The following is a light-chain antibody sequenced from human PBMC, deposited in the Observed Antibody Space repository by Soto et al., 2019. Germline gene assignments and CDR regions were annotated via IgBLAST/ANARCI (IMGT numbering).Light chain of an antibody. Sequence: EIVMTQSPATLSVSPGERATLSCRASQSVSSKLAWYQQKPGQAPRLLIYRASTRATDIPARFSGSGSGTEFTLTISSLQSEDFAIYYCQQYKSWPPLTFGGGTKVE. CDR2: RAS. V-gene: IGKV3-15*01. CDR1: QSVSSK. J-gene: IGKJ4*01. CDR3: QQYKSWPPLT.